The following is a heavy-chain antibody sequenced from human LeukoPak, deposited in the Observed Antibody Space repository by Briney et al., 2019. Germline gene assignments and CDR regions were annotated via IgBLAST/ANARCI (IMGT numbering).Heavy chain of an antibody. CDR1: GFTVSTNY. V-gene: IGHV3-66*01. D-gene: IGHD4-17*01. CDR2: IKSGGDT. CDR3: AREGTTGHGINDQGLDY. Sequence: GGSLRLSCAASGFTVSTNYMSWVRQPPGKGLEGVSVIKSGGDTRYADSVKGRFTISRDNSKNTVYLQMNSLAAEDTAVYFCAREGTTGHGINDQGLDYWGQGALVTVSS. J-gene: IGHJ4*02.